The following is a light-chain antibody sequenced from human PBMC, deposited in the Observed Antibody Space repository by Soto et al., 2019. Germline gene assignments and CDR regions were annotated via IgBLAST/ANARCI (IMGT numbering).Light chain of an antibody. CDR2: DAS. V-gene: IGKV1-5*01. CDR1: RSISNW. Sequence: IQMTQSPSTLSSSLGDRVTITCRASRSISNWLAWYQQRPGIAPKLLVLDASILQSGVPSRFSGSVSGTEFTLSISRLQTPDFATYYCQQYGSFSPITFGGGTKVDIK. J-gene: IGKJ4*01. CDR3: QQYGSFSPIT.